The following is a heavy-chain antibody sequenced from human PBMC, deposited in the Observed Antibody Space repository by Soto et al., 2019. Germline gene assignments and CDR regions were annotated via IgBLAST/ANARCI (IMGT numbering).Heavy chain of an antibody. CDR1: GYTFTSYT. CDR2: INAGNGKT. Sequence: EASVKVSCKASGYTFTSYTIHWVRQAPGQRPEWMGWINAGNGKTKYSQRFQDRVTITRDTSASTAYMELSSLRSEDTAVYYCARDPGYSYGYNWGQGTLVTSPQ. CDR3: ARDPGYSYGYN. J-gene: IGHJ4*02. D-gene: IGHD5-18*01. V-gene: IGHV1-3*01.